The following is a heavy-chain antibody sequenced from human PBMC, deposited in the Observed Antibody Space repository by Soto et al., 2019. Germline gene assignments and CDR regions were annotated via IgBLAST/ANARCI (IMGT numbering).Heavy chain of an antibody. J-gene: IGHJ6*02. CDR1: GYTFTSYD. Sequence: QVQLVQSGAEVKKPGASVKVSCKASGYTFTSYDINWVRQATGQWLEWMGWMNPNSGNTGYAQKFQGRVTMTRNTCISTVFMELSRLRSEETVVYYCATRYLLLWFGDRIEVDGLGSSRGYYYCMDVWGHGT. V-gene: IGHV1-8*01. CDR3: ATRYLLLWFGDRIEVDGLGSSRGYYYCMDV. CDR2: MNPNSGNT. D-gene: IGHD3-10*01.